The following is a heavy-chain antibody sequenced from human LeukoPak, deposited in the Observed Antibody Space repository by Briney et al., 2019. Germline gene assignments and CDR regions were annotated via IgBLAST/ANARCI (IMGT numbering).Heavy chain of an antibody. CDR3: ARDLLQYFDWLTMAGY. Sequence: ASVKVSCKASGYTFTGYYMHWVRQAPGQGLEWMGWINPNSGGTNYAQKFQGRVTMTRDTSISAAYMELSSLRSEDTAVYYCARDLLQYFDWLTMAGYWGQGTLVSVSS. D-gene: IGHD3-9*01. V-gene: IGHV1-2*02. CDR1: GYTFTGYY. J-gene: IGHJ4*02. CDR2: INPNSGGT.